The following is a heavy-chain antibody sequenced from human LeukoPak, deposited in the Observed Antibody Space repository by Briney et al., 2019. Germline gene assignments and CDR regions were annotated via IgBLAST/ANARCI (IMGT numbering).Heavy chain of an antibody. D-gene: IGHD1-1*01. V-gene: IGHV1-46*01. Sequence: ASVKVSCKASGYTFTSYYMHWVRQAPGQGLEWMGIINPSGGSTSYAQKFQGRVTITADKSTSTAYMELSSLRSEDTAVYYCARIGFSGDFDYWGQGTLVTVSS. CDR3: ARIGFSGDFDY. CDR2: INPSGGST. J-gene: IGHJ4*02. CDR1: GYTFTSYY.